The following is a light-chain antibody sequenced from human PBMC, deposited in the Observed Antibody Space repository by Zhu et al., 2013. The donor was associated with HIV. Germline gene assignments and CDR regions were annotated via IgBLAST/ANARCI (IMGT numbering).Light chain of an antibody. V-gene: IGLV2-14*02. J-gene: IGLJ2*01. CDR1: SSDVGKYNL. CDR3: ISYAGSNSVV. Sequence: QSALTQPASVSGSPGQSVTISCSGTSSDVGKYNLVSWYQQHPGKAPKLLIFEDKKRPSGVSNRFSASKSGHAASLTISGLQAEDEADYFCISYAGSNSVVIGGGTKLTVL. CDR2: EDK.